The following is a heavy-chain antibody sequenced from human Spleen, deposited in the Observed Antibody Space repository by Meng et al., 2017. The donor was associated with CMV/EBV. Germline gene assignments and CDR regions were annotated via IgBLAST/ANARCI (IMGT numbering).Heavy chain of an antibody. J-gene: IGHJ6*02. CDR3: ARDQGDGMDV. CDR2: IYSGGST. V-gene: IGHV3-53*01. CDR1: GFTFSTNW. Sequence: GESLKISCAASGFTFSTNWMSWGRQAPGKGLEWVSVIYSGGSTYYADSVKGRFTISRDNSKNTLYLQMNSLRAEDTAVYYCARDQGDGMDVGGQGTTGTVSS.